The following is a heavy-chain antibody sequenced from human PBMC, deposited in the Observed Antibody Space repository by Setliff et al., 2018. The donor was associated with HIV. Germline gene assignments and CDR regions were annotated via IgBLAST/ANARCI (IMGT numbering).Heavy chain of an antibody. Sequence: PSETLSLTCTVSGGSISSSSYYWGWIRQPPGKGLEWIGSIYYSGSTYYNPSLKSRVTISVDNSKNTVYLQMNSLRAEDTAVYYCARDFSPDTGYYFDYWGQGTLVTVSS. J-gene: IGHJ4*02. CDR1: GGSISSSSYY. D-gene: IGHD5-18*01. CDR3: ARDFSPDTGYYFDY. V-gene: IGHV4-39*02. CDR2: IYYSGST.